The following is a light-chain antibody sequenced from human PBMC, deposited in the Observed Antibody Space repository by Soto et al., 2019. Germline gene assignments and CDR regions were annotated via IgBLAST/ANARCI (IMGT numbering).Light chain of an antibody. CDR1: QSVSSY. V-gene: IGKV3-11*01. J-gene: IGKJ4*01. CDR3: QQRSNWPLT. Sequence: EIVLTQSTATLSLSPGERATLSCRDSQSVSSYLAWYQQKPDQAPRLLIYDASNWATGIPARFSGSGSWTDFTLTISSLEPEDFAVYYCQQRSNWPLTFGGGTKVDIK. CDR2: DAS.